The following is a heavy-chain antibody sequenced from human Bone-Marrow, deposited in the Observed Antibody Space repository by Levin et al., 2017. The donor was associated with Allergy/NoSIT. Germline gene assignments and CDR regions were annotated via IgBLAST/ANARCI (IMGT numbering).Heavy chain of an antibody. Sequence: SQTLSLTCTVSGGSISTYYWSWIRQPPGKGLEWIGYMDYSGTTNYNPSLKSRVTISIDTSKKQFSLKLTSVTAADTAVYSCARTRGIDSGSYPFDYWGPGTLVTVSS. CDR3: ARTRGIDSGSYPFDY. CDR1: GGSISTYY. V-gene: IGHV4-59*13. D-gene: IGHD3-10*01. J-gene: IGHJ4*02. CDR2: MDYSGTT.